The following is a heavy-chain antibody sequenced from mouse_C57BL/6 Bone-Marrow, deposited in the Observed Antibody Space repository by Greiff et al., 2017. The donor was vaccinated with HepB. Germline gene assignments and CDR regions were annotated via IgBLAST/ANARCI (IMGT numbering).Heavy chain of an antibody. CDR2: IYPRSGNT. CDR1: GYTFTSYG. D-gene: IGHD1-1*01. J-gene: IGHJ2*01. V-gene: IGHV1-81*01. CDR3: ARRNYYGSSRYYFDY. Sequence: QVQLQQSGAELARPGASVKLFCKASGYTFTSYGISWVKQRTGQGLEWIGEIYPRSGNTYYNEKFKGKATLTADKSSSTAYMELRSLTSEDSAVYFCARRNYYGSSRYYFDYWGQGTTLTVSS.